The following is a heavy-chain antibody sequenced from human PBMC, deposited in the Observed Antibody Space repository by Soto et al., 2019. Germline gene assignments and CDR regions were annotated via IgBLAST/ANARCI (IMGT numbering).Heavy chain of an antibody. V-gene: IGHV4-4*07. D-gene: IGHD2-21*01. J-gene: IGHJ3*02. Sequence: QVRLQESGPGLVKPSETLSLSCTVSGGSMANTYWWSWIRQPAGKGLEYIGRISVNGNINYNPSLRSRVSMAVDTSKAHFSLQLSSVTAADTALYYCARLQFPDVTGAFDIWGQGTMVTVSS. CDR1: GGSMANTY. CDR3: ARLQFPDVTGAFDI. CDR2: ISVNGNI.